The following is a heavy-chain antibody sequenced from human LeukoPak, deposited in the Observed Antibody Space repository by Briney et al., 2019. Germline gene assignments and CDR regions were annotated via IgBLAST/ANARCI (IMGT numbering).Heavy chain of an antibody. CDR3: ARTPDH. D-gene: IGHD4-23*01. V-gene: IGHV3-23*01. J-gene: IGHJ4*02. Sequence: GGSLRLSCAASGITFNNFAMSWVRQAPGKGLEWVSTISGSGSYYADSVEGRFSISKDNSKTLFLQMNSLRAEDTAVYYCARTPDHWGQGTLVTVSS. CDR2: ISGSGS. CDR1: GITFNNFA.